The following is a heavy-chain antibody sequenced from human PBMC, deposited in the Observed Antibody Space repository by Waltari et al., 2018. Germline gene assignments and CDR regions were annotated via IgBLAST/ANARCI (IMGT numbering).Heavy chain of an antibody. J-gene: IGHJ5*02. CDR2: IYHSGSS. Sequence: QVQLQESGPGLVKPSETLSLTCAVSGYSISSGYYWGWIRQPPGKGLEWIGSIYHSGSSYYNPSLKSRVTISVDTSKNQFSLKLSSVTAADTAVYYCARALGSGWYQEDNWFDPWGQGTLVTVSS. CDR3: ARALGSGWYQEDNWFDP. CDR1: GYSISSGYY. V-gene: IGHV4-38-2*01. D-gene: IGHD6-19*01.